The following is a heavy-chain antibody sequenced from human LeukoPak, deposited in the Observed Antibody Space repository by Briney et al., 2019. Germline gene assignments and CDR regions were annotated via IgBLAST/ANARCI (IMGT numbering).Heavy chain of an antibody. CDR1: GFTFDDYG. V-gene: IGHV3-20*04. J-gene: IGHJ1*01. CDR3: VRSITMFQH. CDR2: TNWNGGST. Sequence: GGSLRLSCAASGFTFDDYGMSWVRHAPGKGLEWVSATNWNGGSTHYADSVKGRFTISRDNAKNSLYLQMNSLRVEDTALYYCVRSITMFQHWGQGTLVTVSS. D-gene: IGHD3-10*01.